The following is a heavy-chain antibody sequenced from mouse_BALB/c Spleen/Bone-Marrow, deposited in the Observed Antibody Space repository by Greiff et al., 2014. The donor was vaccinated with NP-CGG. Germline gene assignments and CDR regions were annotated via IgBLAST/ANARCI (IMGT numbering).Heavy chain of an antibody. V-gene: IGHV5-6*01. CDR3: ARRGYGNSYWYCDV. D-gene: IGHD2-10*02. J-gene: IGHJ1*01. CDR2: ISSVGSYP. CDR1: GFTFSSYG. Sequence: EVQLQESGGDLVKPGGSLKLSCAASGFTFSSYGMSWVRPTPDKRLEWVATISSVGSYPYYPDSVKGRFTISRDNAKNTLYLQMSSLKSEDTAMYYCARRGYGNSYWYCDVWGAGTTVTVSS.